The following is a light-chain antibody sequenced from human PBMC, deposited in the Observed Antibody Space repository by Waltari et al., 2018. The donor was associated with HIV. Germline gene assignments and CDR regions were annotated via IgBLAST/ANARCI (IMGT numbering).Light chain of an antibody. CDR2: AVS. CDR3: QNYNSASLT. CDR1: QDISNY. Sequence: DMQMTQSPSSLSASVGGRVTITCRASQDISNYLAWYQQKPVKVPKLLIYAVSTLHSGVPSRVSGSGSGTDFTRTISSLQPEDVATYYCQNYNSASLTFGGGTKVEIK. J-gene: IGKJ4*01. V-gene: IGKV1-27*01.